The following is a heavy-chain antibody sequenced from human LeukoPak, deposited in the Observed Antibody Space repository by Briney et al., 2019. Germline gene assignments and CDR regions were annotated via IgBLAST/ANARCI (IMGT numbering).Heavy chain of an antibody. CDR1: GGSFSGYY. D-gene: IGHD3-9*01. V-gene: IGHV4-34*01. J-gene: IGHJ3*01. CDR3: ARASRDILTGYYAFDV. CDR2: INHSGST. Sequence: SETLSLTCAVYGGSFSGYYWSWIRQPPGKGLEWIGEINHSGSTNYNPSLKSRVTISVDTSKNQFSLKLSSVTAADTAVYYCARASRDILTGYYAFDVWGQGTMVTVSS.